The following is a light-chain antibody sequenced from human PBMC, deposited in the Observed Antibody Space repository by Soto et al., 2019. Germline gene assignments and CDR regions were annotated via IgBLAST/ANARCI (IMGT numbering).Light chain of an antibody. CDR2: EVS. CDR1: SSDVGGYNY. Sequence: QSALTQPASVSGSPGQSSTISCTGTSSDVGGYNYVSWYQQHPGKAPKLMIYEVSNRPSGVSNRFSGSKSGNTASLTISGLQAEDEADYYYSSYTSSSTLRVFGTGTQLTVL. J-gene: IGLJ1*01. V-gene: IGLV2-14*01. CDR3: SSYTSSSTLRV.